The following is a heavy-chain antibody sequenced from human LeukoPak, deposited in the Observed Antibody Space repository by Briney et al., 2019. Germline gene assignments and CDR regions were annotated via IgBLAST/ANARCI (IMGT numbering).Heavy chain of an antibody. J-gene: IGHJ4*02. CDR3: ARGGLAANLDY. CDR1: GGSFSGYY. V-gene: IGHV4-34*01. Sequence: SETLSLTCAVYGGSFSGYYWSWIRQPPGKGLEWIGEINHSGSTNYNPSLKSRVTISVDTSQNQFSLKLSSVTAADTAVYYCARGGLAANLDYWGQGTLVTVSS. CDR2: INHSGST.